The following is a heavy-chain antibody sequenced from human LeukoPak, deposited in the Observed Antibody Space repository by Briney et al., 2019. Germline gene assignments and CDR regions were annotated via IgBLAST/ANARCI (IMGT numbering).Heavy chain of an antibody. D-gene: IGHD6-13*01. CDR3: ASCRDGNSWYSGAFDI. V-gene: IGHV5-51*01. Sequence: GESLKISCKGSGYSLTSYWIGWVRQLPGKGLEWMGIIYPGDSDTRYSPSVRGQVTISADKSINTAYLQWSSLKASDTAMYYCASCRDGNSWYSGAFDIWGQGTMVTVSS. J-gene: IGHJ3*02. CDR2: IYPGDSDT. CDR1: GYSLTSYW.